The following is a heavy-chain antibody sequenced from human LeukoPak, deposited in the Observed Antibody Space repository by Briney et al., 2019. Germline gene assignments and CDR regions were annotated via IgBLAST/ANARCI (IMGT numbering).Heavy chain of an antibody. Sequence: GGTLRLFCAASGFTFSSHSMNWVRQAPGKGLEWVTAITNSSSYKYYADSVKGRFTISRDNAKNSLYLQMNRVRAEDTGVYYCARDSSIAAIEDIGWFDSWGQGTLVTVSS. CDR1: GFTFSSHS. J-gene: IGHJ5*02. CDR2: ITNSSSYK. CDR3: ARDSSIAAIEDIGWFDS. V-gene: IGHV3-21*01. D-gene: IGHD6-6*01.